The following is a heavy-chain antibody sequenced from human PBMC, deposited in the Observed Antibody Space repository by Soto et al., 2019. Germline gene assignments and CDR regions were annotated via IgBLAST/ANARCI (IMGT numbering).Heavy chain of an antibody. CDR1: GGSFSNYA. CDR3: ASDRHHSGFED. J-gene: IGHJ4*02. V-gene: IGHV1-69*01. CDR2: ITPMFGIA. Sequence: QVHLVQSGAEVKKPGSSVRVSCKASGGSFSNYAVTWVRQAPGQRLEWMGGITPMFGIANYAQKFQGRVTLTADESTGTAYMELSSLRSDDTVTYYCASDRHHSGFEDWGQGTLVTVSS.